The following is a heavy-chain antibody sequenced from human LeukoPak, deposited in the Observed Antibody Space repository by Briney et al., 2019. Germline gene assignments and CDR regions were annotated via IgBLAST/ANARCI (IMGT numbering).Heavy chain of an antibody. V-gene: IGHV4-59*02. D-gene: IGHD2-21*02. CDR2: IYHSGST. J-gene: IGHJ4*02. CDR1: GASVRSHY. CDR3: ARGPPYCGGDCYSSFDY. Sequence: PSETLSLTCTVSGASVRSHYWSWFRQTPGKGLEWIGYIYHSGSTNYNPSLKSRVTISVDTSKNQFSLKLSSVTAADTAVYYCARGPPYCGGDCYSSFDYWGQGTLVTVSS.